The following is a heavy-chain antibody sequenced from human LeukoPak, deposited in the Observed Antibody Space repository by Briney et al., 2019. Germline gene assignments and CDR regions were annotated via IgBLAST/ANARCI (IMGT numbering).Heavy chain of an antibody. J-gene: IGHJ4*02. CDR2: INPYRGNT. V-gene: IGHV1-2*06. Sequence: ASVKVSCKASGYTFTGYHIHWVRQAPGQGLEWMGRINPYRGNTNFARKFQGRVTMTRDTSNTTRYMQMSSLTPGYTAVYFCARDQGSLTRSWYTDYWGQGTQVTVSS. CDR3: ARDQGSLTRSWYTDY. CDR1: GYTFTGYH. D-gene: IGHD6-13*01.